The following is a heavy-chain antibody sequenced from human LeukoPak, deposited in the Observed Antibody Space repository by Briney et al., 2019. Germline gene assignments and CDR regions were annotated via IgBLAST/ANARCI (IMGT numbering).Heavy chain of an antibody. CDR2: IYYSGST. J-gene: IGHJ5*02. CDR1: GGSISSGGYY. D-gene: IGHD5-12*01. CDR3: TRDLRQKRGYSGYDGPQGGWFDP. V-gene: IGHV4-31*03. Sequence: PSETLSRNGTVSGGSISSGGYYWSWIRQHPGKGPEWIGYIYYSGSTSYNPSLKSRVTISVDTSKNQFSLKLNSVTAADTAVYYCTRDLRQKRGYSGYDGPQGGWFDPWGQGTLVTVSS.